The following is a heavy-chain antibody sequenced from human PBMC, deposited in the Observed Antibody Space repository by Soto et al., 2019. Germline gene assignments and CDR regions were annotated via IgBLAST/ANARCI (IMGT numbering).Heavy chain of an antibody. CDR2: IIPIFGTA. Sequence: SVKVSCKASGGTFSSYAISWVRQAPGQGLEWMGGIIPIFGTANYAQKFQGRVTITADESTSTAYMELSSLRSEDTAVYYCASKGLQLWTLDYWGRGTLVTVSS. J-gene: IGHJ4*02. CDR3: ASKGLQLWTLDY. CDR1: GGTFSSYA. D-gene: IGHD5-18*01. V-gene: IGHV1-69*13.